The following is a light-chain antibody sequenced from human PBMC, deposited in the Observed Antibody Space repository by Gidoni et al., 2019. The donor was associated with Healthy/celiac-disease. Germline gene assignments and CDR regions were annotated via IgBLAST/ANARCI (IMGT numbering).Light chain of an antibody. CDR2: DVS. CDR1: SSDVGGYNY. Sequence: QSALTPPASVSGSPGQSITISCTGTSSDVGGYNYVSWYQQHPGKAPKLMLYDVSNRPSGVSNRFSGSQSGNTASLTISGLQAEDEADYYCSSYTSSSTKVFGGGTKLTVL. CDR3: SSYTSSSTKV. V-gene: IGLV2-14*03. J-gene: IGLJ2*01.